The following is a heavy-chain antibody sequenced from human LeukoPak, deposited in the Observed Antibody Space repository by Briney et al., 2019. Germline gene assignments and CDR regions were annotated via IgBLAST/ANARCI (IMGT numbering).Heavy chain of an antibody. CDR2: LYYSGNT. CDR3: ARPGRLGYCGGGSCYSDAFDL. J-gene: IGHJ3*01. CDR1: GGSISSSSYY. Sequence: PSETLSLTCTVSGGSISSSSYYWGWIRQPPGKGLEWIGSLYYSGNTYYNPSLKSRVTISVDTSKNQFSLKLSSVTAADTAMYYCARPGRLGYCGGGSCYSDAFDLWGQGTMVTVSS. V-gene: IGHV4-39*01. D-gene: IGHD2-15*01.